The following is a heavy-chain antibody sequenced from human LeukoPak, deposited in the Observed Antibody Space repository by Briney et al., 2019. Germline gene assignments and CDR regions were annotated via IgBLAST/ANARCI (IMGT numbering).Heavy chain of an antibody. D-gene: IGHD3-22*01. V-gene: IGHV5-51*01. CDR3: ARTNSYGHELYYDSSGEADY. CDR1: GYIFTSYW. CDR2: IYPGDSDT. J-gene: IGHJ4*02. Sequence: GESLKISCQGFGYIFTSYWIGWVRPVPGKGLEWMGIIYPGDSDTRYSPSFQGQVTISADKSISTAYLQWSSLKAEDTAVYYCARTNSYGHELYYDSSGEADYWGQGTLVTVSS.